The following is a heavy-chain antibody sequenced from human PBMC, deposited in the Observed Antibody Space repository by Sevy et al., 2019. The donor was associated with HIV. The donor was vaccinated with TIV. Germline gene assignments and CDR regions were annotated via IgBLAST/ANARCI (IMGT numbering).Heavy chain of an antibody. CDR1: GFSFRTYA. Sequence: GGSLRLSCVASGFSFRTYAMHWVRQAPGKGLEWVAGIWYDGGNKDHADSVKGRFTISRYNSKNTLYLQMNSLRAEDTAVYYCVKDVEVGSTRRYADYWGQGTLVTVSS. CDR2: IWYDGGNK. J-gene: IGHJ4*02. CDR3: VKDVEVGSTRRYADY. D-gene: IGHD1-26*01. V-gene: IGHV3-33*06.